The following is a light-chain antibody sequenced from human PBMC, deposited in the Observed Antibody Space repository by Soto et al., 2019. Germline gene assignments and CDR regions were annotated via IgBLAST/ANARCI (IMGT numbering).Light chain of an antibody. Sequence: IVMTQSPATLSVSPGERATLSCRASQSISSKLAWYQQKPGQAPRLLIYGASTRATGIPVRFSGSGSGTEFTLTITSLQSEDFAVYYCHHFGSLPETFGQGTNVE. J-gene: IGKJ1*01. CDR3: HHFGSLPET. CDR2: GAS. V-gene: IGKV3D-15*02. CDR1: QSISSK.